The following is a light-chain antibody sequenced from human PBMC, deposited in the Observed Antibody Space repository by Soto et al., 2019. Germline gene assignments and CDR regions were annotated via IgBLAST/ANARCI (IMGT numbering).Light chain of an antibody. J-gene: IGKJ5*01. Sequence: EIVLTQSPGTLSLSPGERATLSCRASQSVSSNFLAWYQQKPGQAPRLLIYGASSRATGIPDRFSGSGSGTGFTLTISRLEPEDFAVYYCQQYGSSPITFGQGTRLEMK. CDR2: GAS. CDR3: QQYGSSPIT. CDR1: QSVSSNF. V-gene: IGKV3-20*01.